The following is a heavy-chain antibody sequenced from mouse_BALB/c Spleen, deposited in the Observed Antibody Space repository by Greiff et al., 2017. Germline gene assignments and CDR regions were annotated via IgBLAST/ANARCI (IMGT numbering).Heavy chain of an antibody. CDR1: GYTFTSYW. CDR3: TREADYGYGGAMDY. J-gene: IGHJ4*01. V-gene: IGHV1-69*02. D-gene: IGHD1-2*01. Sequence: QVHVKQPGAELVRPGASVKLSCKASGYTFTSYWINWVKQRPGQGLEWIGNIYPSDSYTNYNQKFKDKATLTVDKSSSTAYMQLSSPTSEDSAVYYCTREADYGYGGAMDYWGQGTSVTVSS. CDR2: IYPSDSYT.